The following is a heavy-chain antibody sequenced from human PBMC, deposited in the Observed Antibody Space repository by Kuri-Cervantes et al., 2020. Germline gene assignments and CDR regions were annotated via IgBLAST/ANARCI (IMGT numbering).Heavy chain of an antibody. CDR1: GGSISSSRYY. CDR3: ARGRDYDYIWGSYRPRDAFDI. J-gene: IGHJ3*02. Sequence: SETLSLTCTVSGGSISSSRYYWGWIRQPPGKGLEWIGSIYYSGSTYYNPSLKSRVTISLDTSENQFSLKLSSVTAADTAVYYCARGRDYDYIWGSYRPRDAFDIWGQGTMVTVSS. CDR2: IYYSGST. D-gene: IGHD3-16*02. V-gene: IGHV4-39*07.